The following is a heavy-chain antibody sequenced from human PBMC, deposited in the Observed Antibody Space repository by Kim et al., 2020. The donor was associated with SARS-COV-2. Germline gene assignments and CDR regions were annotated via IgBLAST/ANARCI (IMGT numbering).Heavy chain of an antibody. CDR2: ISSSSSYI. V-gene: IGHV3-21*04. CDR1: GFTFSSYS. CDR3: ARDGYSGYVVDYYYYGMDV. D-gene: IGHD5-12*01. Sequence: GGSLRLSCAASGFTFSSYSMNWVRQAPGKGLEWVSSISSSSSYIYYADSVKGRFTISRDNAKNSLYLQMNSLRAEDTAVYYCARDGYSGYVVDYYYYGMDVWGPGTTVTVS. J-gene: IGHJ6*02.